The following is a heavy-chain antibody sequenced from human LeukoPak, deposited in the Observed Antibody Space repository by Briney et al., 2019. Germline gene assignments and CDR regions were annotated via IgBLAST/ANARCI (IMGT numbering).Heavy chain of an antibody. J-gene: IGHJ4*02. CDR3: ARQSGSHYLYDFDY. D-gene: IGHD1-26*01. Sequence: SETLSLTCTASGGSISSSSYYWGWIRQPPGKGLEWIGSIYYSGSTYYNPSLKSRVTISVDTSKNQFSLKLSSVTAADTAVYYCARQSGSHYLYDFDYWGQGTLVTVSS. V-gene: IGHV4-39*01. CDR2: IYYSGST. CDR1: GGSISSSSYY.